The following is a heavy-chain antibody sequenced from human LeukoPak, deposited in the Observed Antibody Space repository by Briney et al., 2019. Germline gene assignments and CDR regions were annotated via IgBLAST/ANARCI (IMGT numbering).Heavy chain of an antibody. CDR3: AKDVVDIVATIFGESDAFDI. V-gene: IGHV3-23*01. Sequence: GGSLRLSCAASGFTFSSYAMSWVRQAPGKGLEWVSAISGSGGSTYYADSVKGRFTISRDNSKNTLYLQMNSPRAEDTAVYYCAKDVVDIVATIFGESDAFDIWGQGTMVTVSS. J-gene: IGHJ3*02. CDR2: ISGSGGST. CDR1: GFTFSSYA. D-gene: IGHD5-12*01.